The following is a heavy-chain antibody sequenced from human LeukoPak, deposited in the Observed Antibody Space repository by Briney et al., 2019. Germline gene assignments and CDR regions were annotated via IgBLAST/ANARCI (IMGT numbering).Heavy chain of an antibody. CDR2: ISTNSNYI. J-gene: IGHJ6*04. V-gene: IGHV3-21*01. CDR1: GFTFSTYN. D-gene: IGHD3-9*01. Sequence: GGSLRLSCAASGFTFSTYNMNWVRQAPGKGLEWVSSISTNSNYIYYADSVKGRFTISRDNSKNTLYLQMNSLRAEDTAVYYCAKARFDNYGMDVWGKGTTVTVSS. CDR3: AKARFDNYGMDV.